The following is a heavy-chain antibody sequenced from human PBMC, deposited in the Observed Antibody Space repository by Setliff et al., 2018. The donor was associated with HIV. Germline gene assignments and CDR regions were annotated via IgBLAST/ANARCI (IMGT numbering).Heavy chain of an antibody. Sequence: GASVKVSCKASGYTFSDHYMHWVRQAPGQGLEWMGIINPSGGSTNYAHKFQGRVTMTRDTSTRTVYMELSSLRSEDTAVYFCARDKEPREGYYKYYSMDVWGQGTLVTVSS. CDR1: GYTFSDHY. CDR2: INPSGGST. V-gene: IGHV1-46*01. CDR3: ARDKEPREGYYKYYSMDV. J-gene: IGHJ6*03.